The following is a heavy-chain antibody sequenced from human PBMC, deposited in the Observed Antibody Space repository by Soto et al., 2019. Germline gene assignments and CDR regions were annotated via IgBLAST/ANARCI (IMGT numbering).Heavy chain of an antibody. J-gene: IGHJ4*01. CDR1: GYTFTSYG. V-gene: IGHV1-18*01. CDR3: AREALQYYYDSSGYYYVDY. Sequence: ASVKVSCKASGYTFTSYGISWVRQAPGQGLEWMGWISAYNGNTNYAQKLQGRVTMTTDTSTSTAYMELRSLRSDDTAVYYCAREALQYYYDSSGYYYVDYWGHGTLVTVSS. CDR2: ISAYNGNT. D-gene: IGHD3-22*01.